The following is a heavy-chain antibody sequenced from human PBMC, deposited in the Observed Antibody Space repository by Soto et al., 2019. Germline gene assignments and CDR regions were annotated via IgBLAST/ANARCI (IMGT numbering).Heavy chain of an antibody. D-gene: IGHD3-16*02. CDR2: IYYSGST. J-gene: IGHJ4*02. CDR3: ARGAIDYDYVWGSYRYTAYFDY. V-gene: IGHV4-30-4*01. Sequence: SETLSLTCTVSGGSISSGDYYWSWIRQPPGKGLEWIGYIYYSGSTYYNPSLKSRVTISVDTSKNQFSLKLGSVTAADTAVYYCARGAIDYDYVWGSYRYTAYFDYWGQGALVTVSS. CDR1: GGSISSGDYY.